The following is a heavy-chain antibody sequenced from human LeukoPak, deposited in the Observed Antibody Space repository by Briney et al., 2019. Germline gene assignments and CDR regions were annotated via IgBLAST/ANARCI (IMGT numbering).Heavy chain of an antibody. J-gene: IGHJ3*02. CDR2: LSGSGRAT. Sequence: GGSLRLSCVASGFTFSSYNMIWVRQAPGKGLEWVSGLSGSGRATYYAHSVKGRFTISRENSKNTMFLQMHSLRVDDTAVYYCAKLPMVRGVIHDAFDIWGQGTMVTVSS. V-gene: IGHV3-23*01. CDR3: AKLPMVRGVIHDAFDI. D-gene: IGHD3-10*01. CDR1: GFTFSSYN.